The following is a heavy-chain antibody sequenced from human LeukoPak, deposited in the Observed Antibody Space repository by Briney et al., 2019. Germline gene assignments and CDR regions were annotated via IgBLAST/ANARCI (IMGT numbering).Heavy chain of an antibody. J-gene: IGHJ5*02. V-gene: IGHV1-2*06. CDR2: INPNSGGT. D-gene: IGHD3-3*01. CDR3: ARDSSKRDYDFWSGYYRFDP. CDR1: GYTFTGYY. Sequence: ASVKVSCKASGYTFTGYYMHWVRQAPGQGLEWMGRINPNSGGTSYAQKFQGRVTMTRDTSISTAYMELSRLRSDDTAVYYCARDSSKRDYDFWSGYYRFDPWGQGTLVTVSS.